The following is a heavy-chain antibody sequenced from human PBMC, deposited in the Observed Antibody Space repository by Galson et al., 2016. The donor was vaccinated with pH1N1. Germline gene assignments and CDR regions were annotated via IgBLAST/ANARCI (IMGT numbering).Heavy chain of an antibody. CDR1: GFTLSSYG. CDR2: IWSDGSNK. V-gene: IGHV3-33*01. D-gene: IGHD3-10*01. J-gene: IGHJ2*01. CDR3: ATYYYGSGSYYWQKAEVWYFDL. Sequence: SLRLSCAASGFTLSSYGMHWVRQAPGKGLEWVAVIWSDGSNKYYADSVKGRFTISRDKSKNTLYLRMDSLRAEDTAVYYCATYYYGSGSYYWQKAEVWYFDLWGRGTLVTVSS.